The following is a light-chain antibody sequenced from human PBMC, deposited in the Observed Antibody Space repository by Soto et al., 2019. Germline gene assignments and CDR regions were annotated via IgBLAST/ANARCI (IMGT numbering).Light chain of an antibody. CDR1: ESLLHSDGNTY. CDR3: MQSSHLRT. J-gene: IGKJ1*01. V-gene: IGKV2-24*01. Sequence: DIVLTQTPLTASVTPGQPASFSCGSSESLLHSDGNTYLSWLHQRPGQPPRLLIYQISKQFSGVPDRFSGSGAGTNSTLKISRVEVEDVGTFFCMQSSHLRTFGQGTKVEI. CDR2: QIS.